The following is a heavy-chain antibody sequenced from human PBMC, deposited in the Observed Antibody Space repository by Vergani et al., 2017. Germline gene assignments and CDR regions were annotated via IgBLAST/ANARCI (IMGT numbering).Heavy chain of an antibody. CDR1: GGSISSGYY. J-gene: IGHJ5*02. CDR3: ARGSYGSGSYINWFDP. V-gene: IGHV4-38-2*01. Sequence: QLQLQESGSGLVKPSQTLSLTCAVSGGSISSGYYWGWIRQPPGKGLEWIGSIYHSGSTHYNPSLKSRVTISVDTSKNQFSLKLSSVTAADTAVYYCARGSYGSGSYINWFDPWGQGTLVTVSS. CDR2: IYHSGST. D-gene: IGHD3-10*01.